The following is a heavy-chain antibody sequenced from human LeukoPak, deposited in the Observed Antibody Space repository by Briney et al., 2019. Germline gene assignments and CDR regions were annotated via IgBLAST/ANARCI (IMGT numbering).Heavy chain of an antibody. CDR1: GYTFTGYY. CDR3: TRDRGGYYGSGSYYDY. D-gene: IGHD3-10*01. CDR2: INPNSGGT. V-gene: IGHV1-2*02. Sequence: ASVKVSCKASGYTFTGYYMHWVRQAPGQGLEWMGWINPNSGGTNYAQKFQGRVTMTRDTSISTAYMELSRLRSDDTAVYYCTRDRGGYYGSGSYYDYWGQGTLVTVSS. J-gene: IGHJ4*02.